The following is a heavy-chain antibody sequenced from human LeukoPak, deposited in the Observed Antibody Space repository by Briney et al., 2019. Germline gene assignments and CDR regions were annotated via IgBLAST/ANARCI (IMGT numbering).Heavy chain of an antibody. CDR3: TRKNYYYYYMDV. J-gene: IGHJ6*03. V-gene: IGHV4-39*01. CDR1: GGSISSSSYY. CDR2: IYYSGST. Sequence: SETLSLTCTVSGGSISSSSYYWGWIRQPPGKGLEWIGSIYYSGSTYYNPSLKSRVTISVDTSKNQFHLKLSSVTAADTAVYYCTRKNYYYYYMDVWGKGTTVTVSS.